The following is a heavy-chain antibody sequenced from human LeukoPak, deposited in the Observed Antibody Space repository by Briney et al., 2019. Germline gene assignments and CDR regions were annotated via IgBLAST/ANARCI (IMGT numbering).Heavy chain of an antibody. D-gene: IGHD5-18*01. J-gene: IGHJ4*02. CDR2: IWSDGSNK. V-gene: IGHV3-33*01. CDR1: GFTFSSYG. CDR3: ARNVAGGYTDY. Sequence: PGGSLRLSCAASGFTFSSYGTDWVRQAPGKGLEWVAVIWSDGSNKFYGDSVKGRFTISRDNSKNTLYLQMNSLRVEDTAVYYCARNVAGGYTDYWGQGTLVTVSS.